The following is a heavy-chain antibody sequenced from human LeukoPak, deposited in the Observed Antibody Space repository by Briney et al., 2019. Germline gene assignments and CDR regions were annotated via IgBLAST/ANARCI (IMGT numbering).Heavy chain of an antibody. CDR1: GFRFSGYG. CDR3: GKGRERDYNCLDS. D-gene: IGHD5-24*01. J-gene: IGHJ4*02. V-gene: IGHV3-30*02. Sequence: LSGGSLRLSCAAAGFRFSGYGMRWVRQAPGKGLEWVAFIRHDGTQYHMDSVKGRFSISRDNSRSTLFLQMNSLGAEDTAVYYCGKGRERDYNCLDSWGQGTLVTVSS. CDR2: IRHDGTQ.